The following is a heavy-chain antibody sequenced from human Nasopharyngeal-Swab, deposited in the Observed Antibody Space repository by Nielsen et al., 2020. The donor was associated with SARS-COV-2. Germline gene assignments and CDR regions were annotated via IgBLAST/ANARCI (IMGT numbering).Heavy chain of an antibody. CDR1: GYTLTELS. CDR3: ATALTIFGADHYYYYYGMDV. Sequence: ASVKVSCKVSGYTLTELSMHWVRQAPAKGLEWMGGFDPEDGETIYAQKFQGRVTMTEDTSTDTAYMELSSLRSEDTAVYYCATALTIFGADHYYYYYGMDVWGQGTTVTVSS. CDR2: FDPEDGET. D-gene: IGHD3-3*01. V-gene: IGHV1-24*01. J-gene: IGHJ6*02.